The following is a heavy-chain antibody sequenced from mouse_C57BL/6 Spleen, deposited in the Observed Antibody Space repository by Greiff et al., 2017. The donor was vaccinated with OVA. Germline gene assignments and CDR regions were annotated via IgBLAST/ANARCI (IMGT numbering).Heavy chain of an antibody. V-gene: IGHV2-2*01. CDR2: IWSGGNT. D-gene: IGHD1-1*01. Sequence: QVQLKQSGPGLVQPLQSLSITCTVSGFSLTSYGVHWVRPSPGKGLEWLGVIWSGGNTDYNAAFISRLSISKDNSKSQVFFKMNSLQADDTAIYYCARNSVVGYAMDYWGQGTSVTVSS. CDR3: ARNSVVGYAMDY. J-gene: IGHJ4*01. CDR1: GFSLTSYG.